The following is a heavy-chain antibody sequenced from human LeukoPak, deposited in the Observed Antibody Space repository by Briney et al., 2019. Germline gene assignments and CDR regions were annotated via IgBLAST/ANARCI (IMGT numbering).Heavy chain of an antibody. CDR3: ARGSYSSSYYYYYMDV. CDR1: GGSISGFH. Sequence: PSETLSLTCSVSGGSISGFHWSWIRQTAGKGLEWIGRVSTSGNTFYNPSLKSRVTISLDTSKNQFSLKLTSVTAADTAVYYCARGSYSSSYYYYYMDVWGKGTTVTVSS. D-gene: IGHD6-6*01. J-gene: IGHJ6*03. V-gene: IGHV4-4*07. CDR2: VSTSGNT.